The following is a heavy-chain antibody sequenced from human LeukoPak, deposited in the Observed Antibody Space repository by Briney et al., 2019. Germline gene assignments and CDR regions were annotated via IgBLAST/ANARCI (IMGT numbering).Heavy chain of an antibody. CDR3: AVSGWYLRSPDY. CDR2: INPSGGST. CDR1: GYTFTSYY. J-gene: IGHJ4*02. D-gene: IGHD6-19*01. Sequence: ASVTVSCKASGYTFTSYYMHWVRQAPGQGLEWMGIINPSGGSTSYAQKFQGRVTMTRDTSTSTVYMELSSLRSEDTAVYYCAVSGWYLRSPDYWGQGTLVTVSS. V-gene: IGHV1-46*01.